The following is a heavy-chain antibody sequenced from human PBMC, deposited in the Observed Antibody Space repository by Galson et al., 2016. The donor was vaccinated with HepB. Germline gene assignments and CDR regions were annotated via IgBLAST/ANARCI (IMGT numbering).Heavy chain of an antibody. CDR1: GITFNTYN. Sequence: SLRLSCAASGITFNTYNMVWVRQAPGKGLEWVSYISTSSSPISYRDSVKGRFTISRDNTKNSLYLQLSSLRAEDTAVYYCARIIKTGTTSHFDYWGQGTLVTVSS. D-gene: IGHD1-7*01. J-gene: IGHJ4*02. CDR3: ARIIKTGTTSHFDY. CDR2: ISTSSSPI. V-gene: IGHV3-21*01.